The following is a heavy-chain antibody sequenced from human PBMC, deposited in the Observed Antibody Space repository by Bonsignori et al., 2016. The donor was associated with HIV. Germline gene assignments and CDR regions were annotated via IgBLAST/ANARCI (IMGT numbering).Heavy chain of an antibody. V-gene: IGHV3-7*03. CDR3: ARGGGAGLDY. J-gene: IGHJ4*02. CDR2: IKQDGSEK. D-gene: IGHD4-23*01. Sequence: WIRQPPGKGLEWVANIKQDGSEKYYLDSVKGRFTISRDNAKNSLYLQMNSLGAEDTAVYYCARGGGAGLDYWGQGNVVTVSS.